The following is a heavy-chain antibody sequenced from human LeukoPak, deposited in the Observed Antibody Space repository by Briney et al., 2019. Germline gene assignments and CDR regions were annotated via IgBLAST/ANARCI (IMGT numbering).Heavy chain of an antibody. CDR2: IYPGDSDT. CDR1: GYSFTVYW. D-gene: IGHD3-22*01. CDR3: ARDGSARYYDSSGYYYPLGY. Sequence: GESLKISCKGSGYSFTVYWVGWVRQMPGKGLEWMGIIYPGDSDTKYSPSFQGQVTISADRSITTAYLQWSSLKASDTAMYYCARDGSARYYDSSGYYYPLGYWGQGTLVTVSS. V-gene: IGHV5-51*01. J-gene: IGHJ4*02.